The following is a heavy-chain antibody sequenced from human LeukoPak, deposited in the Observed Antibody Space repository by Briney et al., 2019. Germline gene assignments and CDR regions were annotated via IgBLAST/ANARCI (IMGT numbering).Heavy chain of an antibody. CDR2: ISGTGDIT. V-gene: IGHV3-23*01. D-gene: IGHD3-9*01. Sequence: PGGSLRLSCAASGFTFYNYAMSWVRQAPGKGLEWVSAISGTGDITNYADSVKGRFAISRDNSKNTLYLQMNSLRAEDTAVYYCAKGSVVLRTFDWFTYFLDNWGQGTLVTVSS. CDR3: AKGSVVLRTFDWFTYFLDN. CDR1: GFTFYNYA. J-gene: IGHJ4*02.